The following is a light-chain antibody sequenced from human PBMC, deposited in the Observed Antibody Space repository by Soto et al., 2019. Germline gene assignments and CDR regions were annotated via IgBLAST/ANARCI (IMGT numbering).Light chain of an antibody. V-gene: IGLV2-14*01. Sequence: SALTQPASVSGSPGQSITISCTGTSSDVGGYNYVSWYQQHPGKAPKLIIYEVTNRPSGVSTRFSGSKSGNTASLTISGLQAEDGADYYCNSYTSTSTVVFGGGTKLTVL. CDR1: SSDVGGYNY. J-gene: IGLJ2*01. CDR2: EVT. CDR3: NSYTSTSTVV.